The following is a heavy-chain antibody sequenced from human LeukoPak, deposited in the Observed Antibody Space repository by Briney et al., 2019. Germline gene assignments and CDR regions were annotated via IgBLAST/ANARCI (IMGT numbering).Heavy chain of an antibody. CDR3: AKDREGYYYGMDV. V-gene: IGHV3-9*01. Sequence: GRSLRLSCAASGFTFDDYAMHWVRHAPGKGLEWVSGISWNSGSIGYADSVKGRFTISRDNAKNSLYLQMNSLRAEDTALYYCAKDREGYYYGMDVWGQGTTVTVSS. CDR1: GFTFDDYA. J-gene: IGHJ6*02. CDR2: ISWNSGSI.